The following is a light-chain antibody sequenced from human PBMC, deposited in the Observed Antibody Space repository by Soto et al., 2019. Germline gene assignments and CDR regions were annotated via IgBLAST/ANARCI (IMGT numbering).Light chain of an antibody. CDR3: ATWDDSLNGFYV. V-gene: IGLV1-47*01. J-gene: IGLJ1*01. CDR2: RNN. CDR1: TSNIGSNY. Sequence: QSALTQPPSASGTPGQGVTISCSGSTSNIGSNYVYWYQQLPGTAPKLLIYRNNQRPSGVPDRFSGSKSGTSASLAISGLRSDDEADYFCATWDDSLNGFYVFGTGTKVNVL.